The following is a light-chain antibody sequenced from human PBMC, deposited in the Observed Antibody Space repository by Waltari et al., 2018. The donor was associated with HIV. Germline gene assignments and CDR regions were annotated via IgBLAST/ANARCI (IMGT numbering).Light chain of an antibody. Sequence: QFALTPSASVSGSPGQSLTISCTGTSSDVGGSNYVSWYQQHPGKAPKLVIYNVSNRPSVVSNRFSGSKSVNTASLTISGLQAEDEAEYYCSSYTSSNTVIFGGGTRVTVL. CDR3: SSYTSSNTVI. J-gene: IGLJ2*01. CDR2: NVS. V-gene: IGLV2-14*01. CDR1: SSDVGGSNY.